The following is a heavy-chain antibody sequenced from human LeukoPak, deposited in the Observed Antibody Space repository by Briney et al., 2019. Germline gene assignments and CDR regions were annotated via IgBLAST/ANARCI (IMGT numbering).Heavy chain of an antibody. CDR2: IYYSGST. D-gene: IGHD3-10*01. CDR1: GGSISSSSYY. CDR3: ARDPNYYGSGSCCQTDY. V-gene: IGHV4-39*07. Sequence: PSETLSLTCTVSGGSISSSSYYWGWIRQPPGKGLEWIGSIYYSGSTYYNPSLKSRVTISVDTSKNQFSLKPSSVTAADTAVYYCARDPNYYGSGSCCQTDYWGQGTLVTVSS. J-gene: IGHJ4*02.